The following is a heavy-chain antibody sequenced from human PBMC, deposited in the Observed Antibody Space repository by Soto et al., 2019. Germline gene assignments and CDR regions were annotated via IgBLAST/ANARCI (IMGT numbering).Heavy chain of an antibody. CDR3: ARDVGSIHGPRHPHYIDF. Sequence: SEALSLPCTVSGGSISSGDYYWSWIRQLPGKDLEWIAYICYNGNTYYTPSLKSRATISLDTSKNQFFLKLNSVTAADTAVYFCARDVGSIHGPRHPHYIDFWG. CDR2: ICYNGNT. J-gene: IGHJ6*03. V-gene: IGHV4-31*03. D-gene: IGHD3-10*01. CDR1: GGSISSGDYY.